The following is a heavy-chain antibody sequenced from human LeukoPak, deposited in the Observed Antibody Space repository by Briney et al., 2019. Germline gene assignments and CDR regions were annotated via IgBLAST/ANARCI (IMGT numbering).Heavy chain of an antibody. Sequence: PGGSLRLSCAASGFTFSSYTMNWVRQAPGKGLEWVSSITSGSGFKFYADSVKGRFTIPRDNAKNSLYLQMNSLRAEDTAVYYCARVAGESRDYWGQGTLVTVSS. CDR3: ARVAGESRDY. CDR1: GFTFSSYT. J-gene: IGHJ4*02. V-gene: IGHV3-21*01. CDR2: ITSGSGFK.